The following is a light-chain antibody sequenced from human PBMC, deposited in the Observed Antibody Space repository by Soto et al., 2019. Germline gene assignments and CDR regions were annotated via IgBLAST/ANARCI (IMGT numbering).Light chain of an antibody. CDR1: QSVSSY. V-gene: IGKV3-20*01. CDR2: GAS. Sequence: EIVLTQSPATLSFAPGERATLSWRASQSVSSYLAWYQQKPGQAPRLLIYGASSRATGIPDRFSGSGSGTDFTLTIGRLEPEDFAVYYCQQYGTLPITFGQGTRLEIK. J-gene: IGKJ5*01. CDR3: QQYGTLPIT.